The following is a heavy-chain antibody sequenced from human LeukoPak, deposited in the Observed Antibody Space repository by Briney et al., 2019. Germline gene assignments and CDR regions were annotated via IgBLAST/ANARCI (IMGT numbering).Heavy chain of an antibody. CDR3: ARTMTSDAVDI. D-gene: IGHD3-3*01. Sequence: GGSLRLSRASSGFTYSSYNLNWVPQPPSRALECVSSISSSSSYILYAESVKGRFNNPKDNAKNSLYMQMNSLRAEDPAVYYCARTMTSDAVDIWGLGTRATVSS. V-gene: IGHV3-21*01. CDR1: GFTYSSYN. CDR2: ISSSSSYI. J-gene: IGHJ3*02.